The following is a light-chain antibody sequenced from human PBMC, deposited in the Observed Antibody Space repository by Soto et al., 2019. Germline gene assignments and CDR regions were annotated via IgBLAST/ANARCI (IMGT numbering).Light chain of an antibody. CDR3: CSHAGSYTYV. Sequence: QSVLTQPRSVSGSPGQSLTISCTGNSNDVGGYNYVSWYQQYPGKVPKLMIYDVTKRPSGVPDRFSGSKSGNTASLTISGLQAEDEADYYCCSHAGSYTYVFGTGTKVTVL. J-gene: IGLJ1*01. CDR1: SNDVGGYNY. V-gene: IGLV2-11*01. CDR2: DVT.